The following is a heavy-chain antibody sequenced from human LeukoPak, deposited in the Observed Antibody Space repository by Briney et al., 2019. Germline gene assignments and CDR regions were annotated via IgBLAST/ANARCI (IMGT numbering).Heavy chain of an antibody. J-gene: IGHJ5*02. D-gene: IGHD1-26*01. Sequence: PGGSLRLSCAASGFTFSSYSMNWVRQAPGKGLEWVSSISSSSSYLYYADSVKGRFTFSRDNAKNSLYLQMNSLRAEDTAVYYCARDRGRIVQAWFDPWGQGTLVTVSS. CDR3: ARDRGRIVQAWFDP. CDR2: ISSSSSYL. V-gene: IGHV3-21*01. CDR1: GFTFSSYS.